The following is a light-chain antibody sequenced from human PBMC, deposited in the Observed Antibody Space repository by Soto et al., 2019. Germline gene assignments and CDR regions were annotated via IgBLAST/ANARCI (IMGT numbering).Light chain of an antibody. CDR3: QHYNSYSEA. V-gene: IGKV1-5*03. CDR1: QTISSW. J-gene: IGKJ1*01. Sequence: DIQMTQSPSTLSGSVGDRVTITCRASQTISSWLAWYQQKQGKDPKLLIYKASTLKSGVPSRFSGSGSGTEFTLTISSMQHDDFATYYCQHYNSYSEAFGQGSTVDI. CDR2: KAS.